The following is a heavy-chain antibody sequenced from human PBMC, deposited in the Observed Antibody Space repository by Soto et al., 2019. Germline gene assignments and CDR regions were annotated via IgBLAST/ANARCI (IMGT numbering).Heavy chain of an antibody. Sequence: LSLTCTVSGGSISSGGYYWSWIRQHPGKGLEWIGYIYYSGSTYYNPSLKSRVTISVDTSKNQFSLKLSSVTAADTAVYYCARDRPFYSSSSDGMDVWGQGTTVTVSS. CDR3: ARDRPFYSSSSDGMDV. V-gene: IGHV4-31*03. CDR2: IYYSGST. CDR1: GGSISSGGYY. D-gene: IGHD6-6*01. J-gene: IGHJ6*02.